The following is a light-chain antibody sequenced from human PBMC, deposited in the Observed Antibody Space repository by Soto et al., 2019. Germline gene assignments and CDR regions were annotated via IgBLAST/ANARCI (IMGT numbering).Light chain of an antibody. CDR1: QDISNH. J-gene: IGKJ4*01. V-gene: IGKV1-13*02. CDR3: QQVNTYPST. CDR2: KAS. Sequence: IQMTQSPSSLSASVGDRVTITCQASQDISNHLNWYQQKPGKAPKLLIYKASTLKSGVPSRFSGSGSGTDFTLTISSLQPEDFATYYCQQVNTYPSTFGGGTKVDIK.